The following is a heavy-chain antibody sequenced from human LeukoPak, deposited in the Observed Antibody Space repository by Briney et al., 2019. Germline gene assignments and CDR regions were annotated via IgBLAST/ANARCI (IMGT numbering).Heavy chain of an antibody. D-gene: IGHD3-10*01. Sequence: QPGGSLRLSCAASAFTFSSYEMSWVRQAPGKGLEWVSYISGSGNTVYYADSVKGRFTISRDNAKNSLYLQMSSLRAEDTAVYYCARYPAGVDYWGQGTLVTVSS. V-gene: IGHV3-48*03. CDR2: ISGSGNTV. CDR1: AFTFSSYE. J-gene: IGHJ4*02. CDR3: ARYPAGVDY.